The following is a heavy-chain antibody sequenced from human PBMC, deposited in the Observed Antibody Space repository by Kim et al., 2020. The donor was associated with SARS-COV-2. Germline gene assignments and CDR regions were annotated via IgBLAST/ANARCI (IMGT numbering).Heavy chain of an antibody. V-gene: IGHV3-30-3*01. CDR2: ISYDGSNK. J-gene: IGHJ4*02. D-gene: IGHD3-10*01. CDR3: ARDGGVGVYFDY. Sequence: GGSLRLSCAASGFTFSSYAMHWVRQAPGKGLEWVAVISYDGSNKYYADSVKGRFTISRDNSKNTLYLQMNSLRAEDTAVYYCARDGGVGVYFDYWGQGT. CDR1: GFTFSSYA.